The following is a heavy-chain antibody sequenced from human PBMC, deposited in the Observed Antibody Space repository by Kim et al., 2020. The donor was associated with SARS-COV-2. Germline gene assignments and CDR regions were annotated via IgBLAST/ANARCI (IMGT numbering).Heavy chain of an antibody. CDR3: AKSGDNWKTAYPRYYFDY. CDR2: ISYDGSNK. D-gene: IGHD1-20*01. CDR1: GFTFSSYG. J-gene: IGHJ4*02. V-gene: IGHV3-30*18. Sequence: GGSLRLSCAASGFTFSSYGMHWVRQAPGKGLEWVAVISYDGSNKYYADSVKGRFTISRDNSKNTLYLQMNSLRAEDTAVYYCAKSGDNWKTAYPRYYFDYWGQGTLVTVSS.